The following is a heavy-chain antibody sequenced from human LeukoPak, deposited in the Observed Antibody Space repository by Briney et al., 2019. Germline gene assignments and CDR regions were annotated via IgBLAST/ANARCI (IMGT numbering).Heavy chain of an antibody. Sequence: GGSLRLSCAASGFTFSNAWMSWVRQAPGKGLEWVGRIKSKTDGGTTDYAAPVEGRFTISRDDSKNTLYLQMNSLKTEDTAVYYCTTKESIAAAGTDYWGQGTLVTVSS. CDR2: IKSKTDGGTT. CDR3: TTKESIAAAGTDY. D-gene: IGHD6-13*01. CDR1: GFTFSNAW. J-gene: IGHJ4*02. V-gene: IGHV3-15*01.